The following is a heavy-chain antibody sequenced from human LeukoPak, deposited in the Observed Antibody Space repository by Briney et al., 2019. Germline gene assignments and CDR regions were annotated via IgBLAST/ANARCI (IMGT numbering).Heavy chain of an antibody. CDR3: ARAPRNSSTMLDF. CDR2: INCDDGST. J-gene: IGHJ4*02. D-gene: IGHD6-13*01. V-gene: IGHV1-2*02. Sequence: GLINCDDGSTAYAPKFQGRVIMTRDTSTSTAYMDLSSLRSDDTAVYHCARAPRNSSTMLDFWGQGTLVSVSS.